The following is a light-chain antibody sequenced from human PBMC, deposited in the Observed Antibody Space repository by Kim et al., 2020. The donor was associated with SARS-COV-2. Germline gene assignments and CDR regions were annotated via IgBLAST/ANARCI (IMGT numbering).Light chain of an antibody. J-gene: IGKJ1*01. CDR1: QFISND. CDR2: AAS. CDR3: QKYTGAPWA. Sequence: ASVGDRVTITCRASQFISNDLALYQQKPGKVPTLLIYAASALRSGVPFRFSGSGSGTDFTLTIRSLQPEDAGSYYCQKYTGAPWAFVQGTKVDIK. V-gene: IGKV1-27*01.